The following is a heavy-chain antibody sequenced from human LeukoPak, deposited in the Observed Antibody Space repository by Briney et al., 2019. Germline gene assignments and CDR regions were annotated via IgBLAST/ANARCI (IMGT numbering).Heavy chain of an antibody. Sequence: GGSLRLSCAASGFTFTSYAMSWVRQAPGKGLEWVSSISGSGGGTFYVDSVKGRFTTSRDNTKNTLYLQMNSLRAEDTALYYCAKDPQRGSPYYFDYWGQGTLVTVSS. CDR1: GFTFTSYA. J-gene: IGHJ4*02. CDR3: AKDPQRGSPYYFDY. D-gene: IGHD1-26*01. CDR2: ISGSGGGT. V-gene: IGHV3-23*01.